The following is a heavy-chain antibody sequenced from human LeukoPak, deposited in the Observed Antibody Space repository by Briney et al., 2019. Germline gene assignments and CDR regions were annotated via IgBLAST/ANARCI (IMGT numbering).Heavy chain of an antibody. CDR1: GFSVRTNY. CDR3: ARGAIGYSPASFDF. J-gene: IGHJ5*01. D-gene: IGHD5-18*01. Sequence: GGSLRLSCAASGFSVRTNYMSWVRQTPGKALEWVSTVYSGGRTYYADSVRGRFTISMDNSRNTPFLDMMALRVDDTAIYYCARGAIGYSPASFDFWGQGTLVTVSS. V-gene: IGHV3-53*01. CDR2: VYSGGRT.